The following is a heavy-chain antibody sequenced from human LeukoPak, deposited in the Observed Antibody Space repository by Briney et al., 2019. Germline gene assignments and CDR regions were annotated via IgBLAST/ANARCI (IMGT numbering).Heavy chain of an antibody. V-gene: IGHV1-69*05. CDR2: IIPIFGTA. CDR3: ASATISSSWAYYFDY. Sequence: GSSVKVSCKASGGTFISYAISWVRQAPGQGLEWMGGIIPIFGTANYAQKFQGRVTITTDESTSTAYMELSSLRSEDTAVYYYASATISSSWAYYFDYWGQGTLVTVSS. J-gene: IGHJ4*02. CDR1: GGTFISYA. D-gene: IGHD6-13*01.